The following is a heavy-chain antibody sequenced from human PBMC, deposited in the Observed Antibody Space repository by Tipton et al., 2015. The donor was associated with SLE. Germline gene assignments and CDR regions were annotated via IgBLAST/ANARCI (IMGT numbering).Heavy chain of an antibody. J-gene: IGHJ3*01. Sequence: TLSLTCAVSGYSISSGYYWGWIRQPPGKGLEWIGSIYGSGSSYYNPSLRSRVTISVDTSNNEFSLKLSSVTAADTAIYYCAREKENTGWFWLNAFDVWGRGTLVTVST. CDR1: GYSISSGYY. CDR3: AREKENTGWFWLNAFDV. V-gene: IGHV4-38-2*02. CDR2: IYGSGSS. D-gene: IGHD6-19*01.